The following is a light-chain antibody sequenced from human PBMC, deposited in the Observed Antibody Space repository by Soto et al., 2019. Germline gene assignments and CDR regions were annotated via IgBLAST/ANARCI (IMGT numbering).Light chain of an antibody. CDR2: DAS. CDR3: QQYGSSPIT. CDR1: ERVSSSY. V-gene: IGKV3D-20*01. Sequence: IVLTQSPATMSLSPGERATLSCGASERVSSSYVAWYQMKAGLAPRLLIHDASTRASGIPDRFRGSKSGTYFTLTIRGLEPEDAALYYCQQYGSSPITFGQGTRLE. J-gene: IGKJ5*01.